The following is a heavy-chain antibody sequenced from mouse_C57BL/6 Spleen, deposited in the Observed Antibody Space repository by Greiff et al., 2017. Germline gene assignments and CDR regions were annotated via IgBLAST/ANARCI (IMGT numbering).Heavy chain of an antibody. Sequence: QVQLQQPGAELVKPGASVKLSCKASGYTFTSYWMQWVKQRPGQGLEWIGEIDPSDSYTNYNQKFKGKATLTVDTSSSTAYMQLSSLTSEDSAVYYCARGLRLRPLDYWGQGTTLTVSS. CDR2: IDPSDSYT. J-gene: IGHJ2*01. V-gene: IGHV1-50*01. CDR3: ARGLRLRPLDY. D-gene: IGHD3-2*02. CDR1: GYTFTSYW.